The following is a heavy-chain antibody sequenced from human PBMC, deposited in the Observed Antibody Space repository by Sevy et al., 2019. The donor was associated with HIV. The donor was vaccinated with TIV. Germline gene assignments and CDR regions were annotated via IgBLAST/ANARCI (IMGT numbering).Heavy chain of an antibody. CDR3: AKEGQGEYYDSSGSFDY. Sequence: GGSLRLSCAASRFTFSSYAMSWVRQAPGKGLEWVSSINGSGSFTYYADSVKGHFTISRDNSKNTLYLQMTSLRAEDTAVYYCAKEGQGEYYDSSGSFDYWGQGTLVTVSS. D-gene: IGHD3-22*01. CDR2: INGSGSFT. J-gene: IGHJ4*02. CDR1: RFTFSSYA. V-gene: IGHV3-23*01.